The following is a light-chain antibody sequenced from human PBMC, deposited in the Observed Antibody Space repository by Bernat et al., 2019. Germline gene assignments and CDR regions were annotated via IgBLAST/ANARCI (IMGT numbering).Light chain of an antibody. CDR1: QVMGIY. CDR3: QHLNNFPIT. J-gene: IGKJ5*01. Sequence: DIQLTQSPPFLSASLGDRVTITGRASQVMGIYLACNQQKPGKPPNLLIFVQSTLQTGVPSRFSGSGSGTEFTLTISSLQPEDFATFYCQHLNNFPITFGQGTRLEIK. CDR2: VQS. V-gene: IGKV1-9*01.